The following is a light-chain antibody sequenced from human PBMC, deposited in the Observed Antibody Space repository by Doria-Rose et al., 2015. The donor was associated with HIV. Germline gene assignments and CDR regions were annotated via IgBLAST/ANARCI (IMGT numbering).Light chain of an antibody. Sequence: QSVLTQLPSVSGAPGQRAAISCTGSSSNIGAGFDVNWYQQFPGTAPKLLIHGNTNRPSGVPDRFSGSKSGTSASLVISGLRAEDEADYYCQSYNSRLSVYVFGTGTKVTVL. CDR3: QSYNSRLSVYV. J-gene: IGLJ1*01. CDR1: SSNIGAGFD. CDR2: GNT. V-gene: IGLV1-40*01.